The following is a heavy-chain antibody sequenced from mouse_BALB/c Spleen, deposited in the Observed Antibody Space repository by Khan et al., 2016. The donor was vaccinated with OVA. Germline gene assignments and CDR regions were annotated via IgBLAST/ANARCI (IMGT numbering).Heavy chain of an antibody. D-gene: IGHD2-10*01. CDR2: INPNTYYT. CDR3: AREVPYDGNYGAWFTY. CDR1: GYTFTSYT. J-gene: IGHJ3*01. V-gene: IGHV1-4*01. Sequence: VQLQESGAELARPGASVKMSCKASGYTFTSYTMHWVNQRPGQGLEWIGSINPNTYYTNYNQKFKDKATLTADKSSTTAYMQLSSLTSEASAVYDCAREVPYDGNYGAWFTYWGQGTQVTGSA.